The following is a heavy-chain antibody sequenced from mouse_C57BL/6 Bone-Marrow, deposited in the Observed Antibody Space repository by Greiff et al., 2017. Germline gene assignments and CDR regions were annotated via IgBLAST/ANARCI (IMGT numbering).Heavy chain of an antibody. CDR1: GFTFSSYT. J-gene: IGHJ1*03. CDR3: SRQVTTVLATKYFDV. Sequence: EVKVVESGGGLVKPGGSLKLSCAASGFTFSSYTMSWVRQTPEKRLQWVAAISGGGGNTYYPDSVSGRFTISRDNDKNILYLQMSSLRSEDTALYYCSRQVTTVLATKYFDVWGTGTTVTVSS. D-gene: IGHD1-1*01. CDR2: ISGGGGNT. V-gene: IGHV5-9*01.